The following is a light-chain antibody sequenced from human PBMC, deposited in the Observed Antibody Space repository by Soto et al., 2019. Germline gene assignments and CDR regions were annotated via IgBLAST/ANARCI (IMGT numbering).Light chain of an antibody. J-gene: IGKJ5*01. Sequence: DIQMTQSPSSLSASLGDRVAITCRASQSISSYLNWYQQKPGKAPKVLIYAASNLQSGVPSRFSGSGSGTDFALTISSLQPEDFATYCCQQGYSTPISFCPGTRLEIK. CDR2: AAS. V-gene: IGKV1-39*01. CDR1: QSISSY. CDR3: QQGYSTPIS.